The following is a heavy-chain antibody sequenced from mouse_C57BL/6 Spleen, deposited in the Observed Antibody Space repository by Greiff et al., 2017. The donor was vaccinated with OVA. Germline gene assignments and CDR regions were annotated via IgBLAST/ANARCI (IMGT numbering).Heavy chain of an antibody. V-gene: IGHV1-53*01. CDR3: ARGLRYWYFDV. J-gene: IGHJ1*03. CDR2: INPSNGGT. CDR1: GYTFTSYW. Sequence: VKLQQPGTELVKPGASVKLSCKASGYTFTSYWMHWVKQRPGQGLEWIGNINPSNGGTHYNEKFKSKATLTVDKSSSTAYMQLSSLTSEDSAVYYCARGLRYWYFDVWGTGTTVTVSS. D-gene: IGHD1-1*01.